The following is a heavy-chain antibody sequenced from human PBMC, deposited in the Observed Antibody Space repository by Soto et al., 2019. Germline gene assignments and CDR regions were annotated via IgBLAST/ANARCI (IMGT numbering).Heavy chain of an antibody. CDR1: GFTFSSYA. J-gene: IGHJ4*02. V-gene: IGHV3-30-3*01. Sequence: PGGSMRLSCAASGFTFSSYAMHWVRPAPGKGLEWVAVISYDGSNKYYADSVKGRFTISRDNSKNTLYLQMNSLRAEDTAVYYCASYPISWELVHFDSWGQGTLDTVSS. CDR3: ASYPISWELVHFDS. D-gene: IGHD1-26*01. CDR2: ISYDGSNK.